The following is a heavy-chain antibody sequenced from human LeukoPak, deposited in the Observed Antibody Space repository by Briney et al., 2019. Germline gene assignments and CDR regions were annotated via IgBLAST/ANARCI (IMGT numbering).Heavy chain of an antibody. D-gene: IGHD6-13*01. V-gene: IGHV4-61*08. Sequence: SETLSLTCTVSGASISSRGYSWDWIRQPPGKGLEWIGYIYYSGSTNYNPSLKSRVTISVDTSKNQFSLKLSSVTAADTAVYYCARDHIAAAGRREDWFDPWGQGTLVTVSS. CDR1: GASISSRGYS. CDR2: IYYSGST. CDR3: ARDHIAAAGRREDWFDP. J-gene: IGHJ5*02.